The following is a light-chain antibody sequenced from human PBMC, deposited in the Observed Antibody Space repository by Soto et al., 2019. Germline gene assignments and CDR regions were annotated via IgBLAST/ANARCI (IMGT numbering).Light chain of an antibody. CDR3: QQLNSYPPSFT. J-gene: IGKJ3*01. V-gene: IGKV1-9*01. CDR2: AAS. Sequence: IPLTQSPSSLSASVGDRVTITCRASQGISSYLAWYQQKPGKAPKLLIYAASTLQSGVPSRFGVSGSWTDFTLTISSLQPEDFATYYGQQLNSYPPSFTFGPGTKVDIE. CDR1: QGISSY.